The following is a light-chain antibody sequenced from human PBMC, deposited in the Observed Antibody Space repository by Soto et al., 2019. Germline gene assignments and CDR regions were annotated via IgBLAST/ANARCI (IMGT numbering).Light chain of an antibody. CDR1: QGISND. CDR2: AAS. V-gene: IGKV1-6*01. CDR3: LQDYNYPRT. J-gene: IGKJ1*01. Sequence: AIQMTQSPSSLSASVGYRVTITCRAIQGISNDLGWYQQKPGKAPKLLIYAASSLQSGVPSRFSGSGSGTDFTLTISSLQPEDFATYYCLQDYNYPRTFGQGTKVEIK.